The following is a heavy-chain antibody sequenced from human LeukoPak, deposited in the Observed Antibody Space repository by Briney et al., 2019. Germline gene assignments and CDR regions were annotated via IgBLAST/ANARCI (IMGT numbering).Heavy chain of an antibody. V-gene: IGHV3-7*04. CDR2: IRQDGSDK. CDR1: GFTFTTYW. D-gene: IGHD6-13*01. CDR3: ARVAAAVPDY. Sequence: GGSLRLSCAASGFTFTTYWMTWVRQAPGKGLEWVANIRQDGSDKYYMDSVKGRFTISRDNANNALYLQMNSLRDEDTAVYYCARVAAAVPDYWGQGTLVTVSS. J-gene: IGHJ4*02.